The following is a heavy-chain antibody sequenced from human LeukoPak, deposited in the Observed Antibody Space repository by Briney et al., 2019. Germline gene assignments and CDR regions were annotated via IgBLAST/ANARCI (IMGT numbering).Heavy chain of an antibody. CDR2: ISGRSTYI. CDR3: AGPLGSPYFHH. CDR1: GFSFTSYS. J-gene: IGHJ1*01. D-gene: IGHD3-10*01. Sequence: GGSLRLSCAASGFSFTSYSMTWVRQAPGKGLECVSSISGRSTYIYYADSVKGRFTISRDNAKNSLYLQMNSLRVEDTAVYYCAGPLGSPYFHHWGQGTLVTVSS. V-gene: IGHV3-21*01.